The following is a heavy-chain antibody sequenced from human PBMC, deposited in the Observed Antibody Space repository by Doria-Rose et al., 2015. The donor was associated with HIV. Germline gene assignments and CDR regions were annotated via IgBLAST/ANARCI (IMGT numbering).Heavy chain of an antibody. V-gene: IGHV2-26*01. CDR1: GVSLSSPGMG. CDR3: ARIKSSRWYHKYYFDF. CDR2: IFSYDDR. D-gene: IGHD6-13*01. Sequence: QVQLVQSGPVLVKPTETLTLTCTVSGVSLSSPGMGVSWIRQPPGKALEWLANIFSYDDRPYKTSLKSRLTISRATSKCQVVLTMTDMDPVDTATYYCARIKSSRWYHKYYFDFWGQGTLSSSPQ. J-gene: IGHJ4*02.